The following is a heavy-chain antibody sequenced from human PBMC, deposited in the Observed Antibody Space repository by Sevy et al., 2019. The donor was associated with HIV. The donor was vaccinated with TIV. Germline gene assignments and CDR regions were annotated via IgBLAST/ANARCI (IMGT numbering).Heavy chain of an antibody. CDR2: ISHDGSDK. D-gene: IGHD3-10*01. J-gene: IGHJ6*02. CDR3: AKDRGNSLGSYYNGMNV. V-gene: IGHV3-30*18. Sequence: GGSLRLSCAASGFTFTTYGMYWVRQAPGKGLEWVALISHDGSDKQYADSVKGRFYISRDNSKNTLYVQMNSLRAEDTAVYYCAKDRGNSLGSYYNGMNVWGQGTTVTVSS. CDR1: GFTFTTYG.